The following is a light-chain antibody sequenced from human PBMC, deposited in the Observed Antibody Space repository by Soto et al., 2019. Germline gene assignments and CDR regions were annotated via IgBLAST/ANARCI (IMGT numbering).Light chain of an antibody. Sequence: AIQLTQSPSSLSASVGDRVTITCRASQGISSALAWYQQKPGKAPKLLIYDASSLESGVPSRFSGSGSGTDFTLTISRLQPQDFATYYCQQFNSYTITFGHGTRLDIK. J-gene: IGKJ5*01. CDR2: DAS. CDR1: QGISSA. V-gene: IGKV1-13*02. CDR3: QQFNSYTIT.